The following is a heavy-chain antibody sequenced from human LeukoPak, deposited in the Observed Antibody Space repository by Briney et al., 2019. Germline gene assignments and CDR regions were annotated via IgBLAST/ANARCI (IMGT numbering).Heavy chain of an antibody. CDR2: IYTSGST. D-gene: IGHD4-17*01. J-gene: IGHJ4*02. CDR1: GGSISSYY. Sequence: SETLSLTCTVSGGSISSYYWSWIRQPAGKGLEWIGRIYTSGSTNYNPSLKSRVTMSVDTSKNQFSLKLSSVTAADTAVYYCARVPRADFNYGGNYFDYWGQGTLVTVSS. CDR3: ARVPRADFNYGGNYFDY. V-gene: IGHV4-4*07.